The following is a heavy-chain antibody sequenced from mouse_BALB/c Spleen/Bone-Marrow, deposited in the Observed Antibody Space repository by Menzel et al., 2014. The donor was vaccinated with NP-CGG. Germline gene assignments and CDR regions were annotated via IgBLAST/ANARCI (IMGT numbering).Heavy chain of an antibody. CDR3: ARGNPLYAMDY. J-gene: IGHJ4*01. CDR1: GYTFTSYW. Sequence: VQLQQSGAELAKPGASVKMSCKPSGYTFTSYWMHWVKQRPGQGLEWIGYINPSTGYTDYNQKFNDKATLTADKSSSTAYMQLSSLTSKDSAVYYCARGNPLYAMDYWGQGTSVTVSS. CDR2: INPSTGYT. D-gene: IGHD2-1*01. V-gene: IGHV1-7*01.